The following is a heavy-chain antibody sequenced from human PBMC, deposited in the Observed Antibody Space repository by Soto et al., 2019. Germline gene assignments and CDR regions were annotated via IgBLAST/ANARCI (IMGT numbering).Heavy chain of an antibody. CDR2: IYYSGST. CDR1: GGYISSGGYH. Sequence: SETLSLTCTVSGGYISSGGYHWSWIRQHPGKGLEWIGYIYYSGSTYYNPSLKSRVTISVDTSKNQFSMKLSSVTAADTAVYYCARGKNWFDPWGQGTLVTVSS. V-gene: IGHV4-31*03. CDR3: ARGKNWFDP. J-gene: IGHJ5*02.